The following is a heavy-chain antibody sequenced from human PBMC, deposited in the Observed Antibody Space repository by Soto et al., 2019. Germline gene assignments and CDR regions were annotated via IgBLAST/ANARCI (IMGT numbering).Heavy chain of an antibody. Sequence: SETLSLTCTVSGVSISSGGYYWSWIRQHPGKGLEWIGYIYYSGSTYYNPSLKSRVTISLDTSTNQFSLRLTSVTAADTALYYCARHDDCYDRACSTGRWFDPWGQGIMVTVSS. D-gene: IGHD3-22*01. CDR2: IYYSGST. V-gene: IGHV4-31*03. CDR3: ARHDDCYDRACSTGRWFDP. CDR1: GVSISSGGYY. J-gene: IGHJ5*02.